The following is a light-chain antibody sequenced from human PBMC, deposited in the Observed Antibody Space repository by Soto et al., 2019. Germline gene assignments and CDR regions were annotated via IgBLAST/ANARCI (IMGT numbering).Light chain of an antibody. CDR3: KSYAGSNTYV. J-gene: IGLJ1*01. CDR1: KNDIGVYDF. V-gene: IGLV2-8*01. CDR2: EVV. Sequence: SASGSPGQSVTISCTRTKNDIGVYDFVSWYQHHPGKAPRLIIYEVVQRPSGVPDRFSGSKSGNTASLTVSGLQAADEADYFCKSYAGSNTYVFGSGTKVTVL.